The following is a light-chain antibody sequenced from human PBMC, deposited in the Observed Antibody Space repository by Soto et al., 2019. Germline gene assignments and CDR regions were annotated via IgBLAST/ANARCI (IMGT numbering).Light chain of an antibody. CDR2: DAS. Sequence: AIQLTQSPSSLSASVGDSVTITCRASQGISSALAWYQQIPGRPPKLLIYDASSLEIGVPSRFSGSRSGTDSNNTVSNLKPKDFSTYSCQQFDDHPFTFVPGITVYLK. J-gene: IGKJ3*01. V-gene: IGKV1D-13*01. CDR3: QQFDDHPFT. CDR1: QGISSA.